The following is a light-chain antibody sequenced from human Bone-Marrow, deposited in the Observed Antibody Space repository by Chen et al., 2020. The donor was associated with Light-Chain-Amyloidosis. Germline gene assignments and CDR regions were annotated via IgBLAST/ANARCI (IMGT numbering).Light chain of an antibody. CDR3: AAWDGSLSGYV. CDR2: RNN. Sequence: QSVLTQPPSASGTPGQRVTISCSGASSNIGINYVYWYQPFPGVAPNLRIHRNNQRPSGVPDRWSASKSGTSAFLAISGLRSEDEADYYCAAWDGSLSGYVFGTGTKVIVL. J-gene: IGLJ1*01. V-gene: IGLV1-47*01. CDR1: SSNIGINY.